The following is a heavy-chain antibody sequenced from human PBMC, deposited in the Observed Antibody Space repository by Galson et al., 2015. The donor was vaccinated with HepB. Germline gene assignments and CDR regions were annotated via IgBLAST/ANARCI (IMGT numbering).Heavy chain of an antibody. J-gene: IGHJ5*02. CDR3: ARGSGGGGSWYLGEGDWFDP. CDR2: MNPNSGNT. Sequence: SVKVSCKASGYTFTSYDIHWVRQATGQGLEWMGWMNPNSGNTGYAQKFQGRLTMTRDTSITTAFMDLSSLKSEDTAVYFCARGSGGGGSWYLGEGDWFDPWGQGTLVTVSS. V-gene: IGHV1-8*01. D-gene: IGHD6-13*01. CDR1: GYTFTSYD.